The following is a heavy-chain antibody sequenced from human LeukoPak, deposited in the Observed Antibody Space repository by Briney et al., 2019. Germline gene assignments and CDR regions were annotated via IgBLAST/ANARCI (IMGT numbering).Heavy chain of an antibody. CDR1: GFTFSSYG. CDR3: AKALGAGYSWGSPDL. V-gene: IGHV3-23*01. D-gene: IGHD2-21*01. CDR2: ISGNGGTT. J-gene: IGHJ5*02. Sequence: PGGSLRLSCAASGFTFSSYGMSWVRQAPGKGLEWVSAISGNGGTTYYADSVKGRFTISRDNSKNTLYLQMNSPRAEDTAVYYCAKALGAGYSWGSPDLWGQGTLVTVSS.